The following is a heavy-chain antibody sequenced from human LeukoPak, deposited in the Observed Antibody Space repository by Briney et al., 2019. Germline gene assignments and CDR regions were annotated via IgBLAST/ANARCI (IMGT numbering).Heavy chain of an antibody. CDR2: IYTSGST. CDR3: ARRSIAMAGVYGMDV. J-gene: IGHJ6*02. CDR1: GASISSGSYY. Sequence: SQTLSLTCTVSGASISSGSYYWSWIRQPAGKGLEWIGRIYTSGSTTYNPSLKSRVTISVDTSKNQFSLRLSSVTAADTAVYYCARRSIAMAGVYGMDVWGQGTTVTVSS. V-gene: IGHV4-61*02. D-gene: IGHD6-19*01.